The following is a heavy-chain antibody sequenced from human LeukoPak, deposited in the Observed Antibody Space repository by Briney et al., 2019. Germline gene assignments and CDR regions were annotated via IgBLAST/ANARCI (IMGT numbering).Heavy chain of an antibody. CDR1: GFTFSSYA. D-gene: IGHD3-3*01. V-gene: IGHV3-30*04. CDR3: ARDRYGRVYYDFWSGYFDY. J-gene: IGHJ4*02. Sequence: GGSLRLSCAASGFTFSSYAMHWVRQAPGKGLEWVAVISYDGSNKYYADSVKGRFTISRDNSKNTLYLQMNSLRAEDTAVYYCARDRYGRVYYDFWSGYFDYWGQGTLVTVSS. CDR2: ISYDGSNK.